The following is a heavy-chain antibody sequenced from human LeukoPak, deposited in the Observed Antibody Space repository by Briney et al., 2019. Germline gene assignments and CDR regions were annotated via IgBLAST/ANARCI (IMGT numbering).Heavy chain of an antibody. D-gene: IGHD6-13*01. CDR3: AREYSSFEY. CDR1: GGSISSYY. J-gene: IGHJ4*02. CDR2: IHYSGST. Sequence: SETLSLTCTVSGGSISSYYWSWIRQPAGKGLEWIGYIHYSGSTDYNPSLRSRVTISVDTSKNQLSLKLTSVTAADTAVYYCAREYSSFEYWGQGTLVTVSS. V-gene: IGHV4-59*01.